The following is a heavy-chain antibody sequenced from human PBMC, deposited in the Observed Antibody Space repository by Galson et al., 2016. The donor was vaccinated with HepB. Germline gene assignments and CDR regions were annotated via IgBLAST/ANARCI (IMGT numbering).Heavy chain of an antibody. CDR2: LYHTGTT. Sequence: SETLSLTCSVSGGSISSTTYFWGWIRQPPGKALEWIASLYHTGTTYYNLSLKSRVTISVDTSRNQFSLKLTSVTAADTSIYYCARHEVEIPTRWYFDLWGRGTLVTVSS. J-gene: IGHJ2*01. D-gene: IGHD2-2*01. CDR1: GGSISSTTYF. V-gene: IGHV4-39*01. CDR3: ARHEVEIPTRWYFDL.